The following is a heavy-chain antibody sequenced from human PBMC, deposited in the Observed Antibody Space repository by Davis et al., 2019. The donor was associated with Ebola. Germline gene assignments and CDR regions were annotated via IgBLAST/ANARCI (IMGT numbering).Heavy chain of an antibody. CDR1: GFPFSSYA. CDR3: AKVAWERADLNYFDY. CDR2: ISGGGSST. Sequence: GESLKISCAASGFPFSSYAMSWVRQAPGKGLEWVSAISGGGSSTYYADSVKGRFTISRDNSKNTLYLQMNSLRAEDTAVYYCAKVAWERADLNYFDYWGQGTLVTVSS. J-gene: IGHJ4*02. V-gene: IGHV3-23*01. D-gene: IGHD1-26*01.